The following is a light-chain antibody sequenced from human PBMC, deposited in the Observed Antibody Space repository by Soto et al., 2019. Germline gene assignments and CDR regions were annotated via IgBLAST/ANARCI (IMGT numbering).Light chain of an antibody. J-gene: IGKJ1*01. Sequence: IQLTQSPSSLSASVGDRVTITCRASQGISTYLAWYQQKPGKAPNLLIYAASTLLSGVPSRFSGSRSGPDFTLTISSLQPEDFATYYCQQSYSSPPTFGQGTKVDIK. CDR1: QGISTY. V-gene: IGKV1-39*01. CDR3: QQSYSSPPT. CDR2: AAS.